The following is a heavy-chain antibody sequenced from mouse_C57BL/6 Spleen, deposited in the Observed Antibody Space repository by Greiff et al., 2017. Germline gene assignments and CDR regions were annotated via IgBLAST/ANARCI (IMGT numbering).Heavy chain of an antibody. V-gene: IGHV1-80*01. CDR2: IYPGDGDT. Sequence: LVESGAELVKPGASVKISCKASGYAFSSSWMNWVKQRPGKGLEWIGQIYPGDGDTNYNGKFKGKDTLTADKSSSTAYMQLSSLTSEDSAVYYCARSEGRGYAMDYWGQGTSVTVSS. CDR1: GYAFSSSW. J-gene: IGHJ4*01. CDR3: ARSEGRGYAMDY. D-gene: IGHD3-3*01.